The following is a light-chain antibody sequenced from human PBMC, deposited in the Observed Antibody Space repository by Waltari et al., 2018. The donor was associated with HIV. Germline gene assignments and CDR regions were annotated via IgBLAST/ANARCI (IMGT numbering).Light chain of an antibody. Sequence: QSALTQPASVSGSPGQSITISCSGSRSDVGGYNYVSWYQQHPGKAPKLMIYDVSDRPSGVSNRFSGSKSDNTVSLTISGLQTEDEADYYCSSYTSSYTVIFGGGTKLTVL. J-gene: IGLJ2*01. CDR3: SSYTSSYTVI. V-gene: IGLV2-14*01. CDR1: RSDVGGYNY. CDR2: DVS.